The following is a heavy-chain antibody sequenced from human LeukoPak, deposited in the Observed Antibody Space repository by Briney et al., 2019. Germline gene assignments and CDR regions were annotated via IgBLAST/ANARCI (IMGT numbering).Heavy chain of an antibody. J-gene: IGHJ4*02. D-gene: IGHD3-22*01. V-gene: IGHV1-2*02. CDR3: ARDRDYYDSSAAGD. CDR1: GYTFTGYY. CDR2: INPNSGGT. Sequence: ASVKVSCKASGYTFTGYYMHWVRQAPGQGLEWMGWINPNSGGTNYAQKFQGRVTMTRDTSISTAYMELSSLRSEDTAVYYCARDRDYYDSSAAGDWGQGTLVTVSS.